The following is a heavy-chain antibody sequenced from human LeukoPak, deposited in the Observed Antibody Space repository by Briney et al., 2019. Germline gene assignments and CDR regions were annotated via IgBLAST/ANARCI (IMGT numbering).Heavy chain of an antibody. Sequence: SETLSLTCTVSGGSISSFYWSWIRQPPGKGLEWIGYLYYSGSTNYNPSFKSRVTTSVDMSKNQFSLKLSSVTAADTAVYFCARGAYYFDYWGQGTLVTVSS. J-gene: IGHJ4*02. CDR1: GGSISSFY. CDR2: LYYSGST. CDR3: ARGAYYFDY. V-gene: IGHV4-59*01.